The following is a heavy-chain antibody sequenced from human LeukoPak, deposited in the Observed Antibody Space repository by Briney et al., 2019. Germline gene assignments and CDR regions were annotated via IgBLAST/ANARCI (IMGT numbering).Heavy chain of an antibody. J-gene: IGHJ5*02. CDR1: GGSISSSSYY. CDR3: ARDHGSYSQGDNWFDP. V-gene: IGHV4-39*07. D-gene: IGHD1-26*01. Sequence: SETLSLTCTVSGGSISSSSYYWGWIRQPPGKGLEWIGSIYYSGSTYYNPSLKSRVTISVDTSKTQFSLKLSSVTAADTAVYYCARDHGSYSQGDNWFDPWGQGTLITVSS. CDR2: IYYSGST.